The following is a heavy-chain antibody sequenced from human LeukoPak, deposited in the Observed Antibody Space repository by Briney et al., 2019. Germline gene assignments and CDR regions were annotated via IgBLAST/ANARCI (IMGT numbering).Heavy chain of an antibody. CDR2: ISWNSGSI. CDR3: AKATYYDILTGSYYFDY. CDR1: GFTFDDYA. Sequence: GGSLRLSCAASGFTFDDYAMHWVRQAPGKGLEWVSGISWNSGSIGYADSVKGRFTISRDNAKNSLYLQMNSLRAEDMALYYCAKATYYDILTGSYYFDYWGQGTLVTVSS. J-gene: IGHJ4*02. D-gene: IGHD3-9*01. V-gene: IGHV3-9*03.